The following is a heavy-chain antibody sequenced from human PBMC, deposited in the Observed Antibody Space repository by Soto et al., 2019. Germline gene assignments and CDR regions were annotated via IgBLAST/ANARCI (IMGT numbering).Heavy chain of an antibody. J-gene: IGHJ6*02. CDR1: GFTFSSYW. V-gene: IGHV3-7*03. Sequence: GGSLRLSCAASGFTFSSYWISWVRQAPWKGLEWVANIKQDGSEKYYVDSVKGRFTISRDNAKNSLYLQMNSRRAEDTAVYYFERDLRYSSGWGSYYSYGMDVFGQGTTLTLSS. CDR2: IKQDGSEK. CDR3: ERDLRYSSGWGSYYSYGMDV. D-gene: IGHD6-19*01.